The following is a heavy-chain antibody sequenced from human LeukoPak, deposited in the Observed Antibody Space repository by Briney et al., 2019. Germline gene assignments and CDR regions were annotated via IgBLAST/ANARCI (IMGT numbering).Heavy chain of an antibody. CDR1: TVSISGHY. CDR2: IFYTGST. D-gene: IGHD5-24*01. Sequence: SETLSLTCTVSTVSISGHYWSWLRQPPGKGLEWIGYIFYTGSTNYNPSLKSRVTISVDTSKNQFSLKLSSVTAADTAMYYCARGYNTFDYWGQGTLVTVSS. J-gene: IGHJ4*02. V-gene: IGHV4-59*11. CDR3: ARGYNTFDY.